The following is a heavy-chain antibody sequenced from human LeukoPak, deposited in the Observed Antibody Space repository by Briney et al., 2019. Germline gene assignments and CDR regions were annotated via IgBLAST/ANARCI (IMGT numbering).Heavy chain of an antibody. CDR3: AKMTTSSFYYYYGMDV. Sequence: GGSLRLSCAASGFTFSSYAMSWVRQAPGKGLEWVSPISGSGGSTYYADSVKGRFTISRDNSKNTLYLQMNSLRAEDTAVYYCAKMTTSSFYYYYGMDVWGQGTTVTVSS. CDR1: GFTFSSYA. D-gene: IGHD4-17*01. CDR2: ISGSGGST. J-gene: IGHJ6*02. V-gene: IGHV3-23*01.